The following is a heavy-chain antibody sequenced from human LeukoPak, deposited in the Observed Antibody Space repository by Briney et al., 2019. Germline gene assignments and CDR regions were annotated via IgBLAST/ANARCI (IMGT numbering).Heavy chain of an antibody. J-gene: IGHJ3*02. Sequence: SETLSLTCTVPGGSISTYCWSWNRQPPGKGLDWIGYIHYSGSTNYNPSLKSRVTISVDPSKNQFFLKLSSVTAADTAVYYCARVGFRTAFDIWGQGTMGTVSS. V-gene: IGHV4-59*01. D-gene: IGHD3-10*01. CDR3: ARVGFRTAFDI. CDR1: GGSISTYC. CDR2: IHYSGST.